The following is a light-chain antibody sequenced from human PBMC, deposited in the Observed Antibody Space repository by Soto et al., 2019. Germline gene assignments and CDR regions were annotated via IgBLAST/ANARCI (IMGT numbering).Light chain of an antibody. V-gene: IGLV1-40*01. CDR2: GDS. Sequence: QSVLTQPPSVSGAPGQRVTISCTGSSSDIGAGHDVHWYQQLPGTAPKLLIYGDSNRPSGVPDRFSGSKSGTSASLAITGLQAEDEADYYCQSYDNALSAAVFGGGTKPTVL. CDR3: QSYDNALSAAV. J-gene: IGLJ2*01. CDR1: SSDIGAGHD.